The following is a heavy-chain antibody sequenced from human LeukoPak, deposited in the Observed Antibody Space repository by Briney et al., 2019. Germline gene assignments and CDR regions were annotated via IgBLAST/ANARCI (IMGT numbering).Heavy chain of an antibody. CDR1: GFIFSSYA. D-gene: IGHD3-16*01. J-gene: IGHJ4*02. V-gene: IGHV3-30*04. CDR3: ARDLGGSQLGVLDY. CDR2: ISYDGNYK. Sequence: GGSLRLSCAASGFIFSSYAMHWVRQAPGKGLEWVALISYDGNYKYYADSVKGRFTISRDNAKNSLYLQMSSLRAEDTAVYYCARDLGGSQLGVLDYWGQGTLVTVSS.